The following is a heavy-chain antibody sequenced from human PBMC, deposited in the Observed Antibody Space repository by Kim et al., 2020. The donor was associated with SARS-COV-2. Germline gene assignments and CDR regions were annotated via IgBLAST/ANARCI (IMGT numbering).Heavy chain of an antibody. Sequence: SETLSLTCTVSGGSIRSSGYYWGWIRQPPGKGLEWIGSVYYSGSSFFYPSLKSRVTISLDTSKNQFSLKLNSVTAADTALYYCATASWSTPRTSGTYFPEIFDYWGQGTLVTVSS. D-gene: IGHD3-10*01. CDR1: GGSIRSSGYY. CDR3: ATASWSTPRTSGTYFPEIFDY. J-gene: IGHJ4*02. CDR2: VYYSGSS. V-gene: IGHV4-39*01.